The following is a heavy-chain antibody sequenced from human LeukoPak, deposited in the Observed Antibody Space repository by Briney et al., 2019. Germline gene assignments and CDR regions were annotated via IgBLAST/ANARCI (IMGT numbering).Heavy chain of an antibody. D-gene: IGHD2-2*01. CDR2: IIPIFGTA. CDR3: ARDQFLYCSSTSCYFDY. V-gene: IGHV1-69*13. J-gene: IGHJ4*02. Sequence: SVKVSCKASGGTFSSYAISWVRQAPGQGLEWMGGIIPIFGTANYAQKFQGRVTITGDESTSTAYMELSSLRSEDTAVYYCARDQFLYCSSTSCYFDYWGQGTLVTVSS. CDR1: GGTFSSYA.